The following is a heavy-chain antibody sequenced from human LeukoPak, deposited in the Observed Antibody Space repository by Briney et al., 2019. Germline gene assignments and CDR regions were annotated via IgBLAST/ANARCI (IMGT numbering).Heavy chain of an antibody. D-gene: IGHD5/OR15-5a*01. CDR1: GFTFSSYG. CDR2: ISYDGANI. CDR3: ARDGVYGAFDY. J-gene: IGHJ4*02. Sequence: GGSLRLSCAASGFTFSSYGMHWVRQSPGKGLEWVALISYDGANIHYADSVKGRFTISRDNSKNTLYLQMNSLRAEDTAVYYCARDGVYGAFDYWGQGTLVTVSS. V-gene: IGHV3-30*03.